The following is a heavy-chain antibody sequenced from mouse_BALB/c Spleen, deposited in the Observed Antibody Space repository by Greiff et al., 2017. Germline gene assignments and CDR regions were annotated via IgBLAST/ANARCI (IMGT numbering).Heavy chain of an antibody. V-gene: IGHV1S137*01. J-gene: IGHJ3*01. CDR3: ARDGTGPAWFAY. CDR1: GYTFTDYA. D-gene: IGHD4-1*01. CDR2: ISTYYGDA. Sequence: VQLQQSGAELVRPGVSVKISCKGSGYTFTDYAMHWVKQSHAKSLEWIGVISTYYGDASYNQKFKGKATMTVDKSSSTAYMELARLTSEDSAIYYCARDGTGPAWFAYRGQGTLVTVSA.